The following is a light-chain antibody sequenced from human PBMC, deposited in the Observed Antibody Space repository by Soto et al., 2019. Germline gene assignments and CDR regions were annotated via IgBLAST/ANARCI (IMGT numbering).Light chain of an antibody. CDR2: DVT. CDR1: SSDVGGYNY. V-gene: IGLV2-14*01. J-gene: IGLJ1*01. Sequence: QSALTQPASVSGSPGQSITISCTGTSSDVGGYNYVSWYQQHPGKAPKLMIYDVTNRPSGVSNRFSGSKSGNTASLTISGLQAEDEADYHCSSYTSSSTLLYLFGTGTKVTVL. CDR3: SSYTSSSTLLYL.